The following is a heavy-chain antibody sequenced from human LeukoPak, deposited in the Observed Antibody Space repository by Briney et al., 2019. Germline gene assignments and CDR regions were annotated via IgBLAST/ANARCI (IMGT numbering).Heavy chain of an antibody. J-gene: IGHJ4*02. D-gene: IGHD3-9*01. Sequence: GRSLRLSCAASGFTFDDYAMHWVRQAPGKGLEWVSGISWNSGSLGYADSVKGRFTISRDNAKNSLYLQMNSLRAEDMALYYCAKDNYDILTGYFDYWGQGTLVTVSS. CDR3: AKDNYDILTGYFDY. CDR1: GFTFDDYA. CDR2: ISWNSGSL. V-gene: IGHV3-9*03.